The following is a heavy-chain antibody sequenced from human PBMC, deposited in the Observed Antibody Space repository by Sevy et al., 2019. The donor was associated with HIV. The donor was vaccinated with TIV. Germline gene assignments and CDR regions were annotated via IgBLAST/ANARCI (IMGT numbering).Heavy chain of an antibody. J-gene: IGHJ4*02. CDR2: FDPEDGET. D-gene: IGHD3-22*01. V-gene: IGHV1-24*01. CDR3: ATTKDYYESSGAPFDH. CDR1: GHTLNTLS. Sequence: ASVKVSCKVSGHTLNTLSMHCVRQAPGKGLEWRGRFDPEDGETIYAQKFQGRLTMTEDTATDTAYMDLSSLRSEDTAVYYCATTKDYYESSGAPFDHWGQGTLVTVSS.